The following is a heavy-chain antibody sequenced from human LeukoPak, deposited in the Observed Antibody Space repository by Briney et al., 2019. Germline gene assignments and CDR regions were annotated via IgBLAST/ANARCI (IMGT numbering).Heavy chain of an antibody. J-gene: IGHJ4*02. CDR2: INPNSGGT. V-gene: IGHV1-2*02. D-gene: IGHD3-16*01. Sequence: GASVKVSCKSSGYTFTAYYMHWVRQAPGQGLEWMGWINPNSGGTSYAQKFQGRVTMTSDTSISTAYMELNRLRSDDTAVYYCARPPGRVGYNRYDYWGQGTLVTVS. CDR3: ARPPGRVGYNRYDY. CDR1: GYTFTAYY.